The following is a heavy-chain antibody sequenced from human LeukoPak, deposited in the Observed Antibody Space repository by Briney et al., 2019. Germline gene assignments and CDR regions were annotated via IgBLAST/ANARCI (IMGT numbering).Heavy chain of an antibody. CDR2: IIPIFGTA. J-gene: IGHJ4*02. Sequence: GASVKVSCKASGGTFSSYAISWVRQAPGQGLEWMGGIIPIFGTANYAQKFQGRVTITADESTSTAYMELSSLRSEDTAVYYCARSSVRASPQADSYGLFDYWGQGTLVTVSS. D-gene: IGHD5-18*01. CDR1: GGTFSSYA. V-gene: IGHV1-69*01. CDR3: ARSSVRASPQADSYGLFDY.